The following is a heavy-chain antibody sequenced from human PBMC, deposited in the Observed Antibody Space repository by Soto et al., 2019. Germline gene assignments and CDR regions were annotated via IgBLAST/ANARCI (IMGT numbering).Heavy chain of an antibody. CDR3: ARDYDFWSGPGAGYYYGMDV. D-gene: IGHD3-3*01. Sequence: SVKVSCKALAGTFSRYAISWVRQAPGQGLEWMGGIIPIFGTANYAQKFQGRVTITADESTSTAYMELSSLRSEYTAVYYCARDYDFWSGPGAGYYYGMDVWGQGTTVTVSS. V-gene: IGHV1-69*13. CDR2: IIPIFGTA. J-gene: IGHJ6*02. CDR1: AGTFSRYA.